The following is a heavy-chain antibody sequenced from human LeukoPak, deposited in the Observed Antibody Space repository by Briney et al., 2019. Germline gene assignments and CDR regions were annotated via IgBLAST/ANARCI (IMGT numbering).Heavy chain of an antibody. CDR3: ARARLSFTRGIGANYFDY. J-gene: IGHJ4*02. Sequence: GGSLRLSRAASGFTFSSYWMSWVRQAPGKGLEWVANIKGDGSEKYYVDSVKGRFSISRDNAKNFLYLQVNSLRADDTAVYYCARARLSFTRGIGANYFDYWGQGTPVTVSS. D-gene: IGHD2-15*01. CDR1: GFTFSSYW. V-gene: IGHV3-7*01. CDR2: IKGDGSEK.